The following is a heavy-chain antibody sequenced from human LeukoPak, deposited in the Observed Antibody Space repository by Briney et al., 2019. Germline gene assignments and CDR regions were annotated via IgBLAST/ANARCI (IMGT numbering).Heavy chain of an antibody. D-gene: IGHD6-19*01. Sequence: GGSLRLSCVGSGFSFSGNSMNWVRQAPGKGLEWVSGISRTSTYIYYADSVQGRFTISRDNAKNSLYLQMDSLRAEDTAVYYCARDRMMAGIFDYWGQGTLVTVSS. CDR2: ISRTSTYI. J-gene: IGHJ4*02. CDR3: ARDRMMAGIFDY. CDR1: GFSFSGNS. V-gene: IGHV3-21*01.